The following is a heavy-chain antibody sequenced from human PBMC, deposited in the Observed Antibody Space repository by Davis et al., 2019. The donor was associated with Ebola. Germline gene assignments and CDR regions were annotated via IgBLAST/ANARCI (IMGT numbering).Heavy chain of an antibody. CDR1: GFTFSSYG. J-gene: IGHJ4*02. Sequence: PGGSLRLSCAASGFTFSSYGMHWVRQAPGKGLEWVAVIWYDGSNKYYADSVKGRFTISRDNSKKTLYLQMNSLRAEDTAVYYCARGPDFGLGSYFDYWGQGTLVTVSS. CDR3: ARGPDFGLGSYFDY. D-gene: IGHD3/OR15-3a*01. V-gene: IGHV3-33*01. CDR2: IWYDGSNK.